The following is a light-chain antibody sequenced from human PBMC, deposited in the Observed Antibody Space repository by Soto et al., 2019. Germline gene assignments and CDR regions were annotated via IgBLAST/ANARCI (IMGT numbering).Light chain of an antibody. CDR2: KAS. V-gene: IGKV1-5*03. CDR3: KQYYRPAWT. J-gene: IGKJ1*01. Sequence: DIQMTQSPSTLSASVGDRVTITCRASQTINSWLAWYQQKPGRAPKLLISKASNLESGVPLRFSGSGSGTEFSLTIRSLQPDDFATYFCKQYYRPAWTFGQGTKVEMK. CDR1: QTINSW.